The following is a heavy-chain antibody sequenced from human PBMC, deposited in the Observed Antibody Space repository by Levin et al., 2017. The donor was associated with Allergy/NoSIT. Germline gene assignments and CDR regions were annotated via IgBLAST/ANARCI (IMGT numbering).Heavy chain of an antibody. CDR1: GYTFTGYY. V-gene: IGHV1-2*06. CDR2: INPNSGGT. J-gene: IGHJ3*02. D-gene: IGHD3-22*01. CDR3: ARDTGPMYYYDSSGPFDAFDI. Sequence: GGSLRLSCKASGYTFTGYYMHWVRQAPGQGLEWMGRINPNSGGTNYAQKFQGRVTMTRDTSISTAYMELSRLRSDDTAVYYCARDTGPMYYYDSSGPFDAFDIWGQGTMVTVSS.